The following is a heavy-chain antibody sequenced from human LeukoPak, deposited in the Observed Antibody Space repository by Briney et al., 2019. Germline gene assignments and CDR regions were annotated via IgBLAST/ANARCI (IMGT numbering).Heavy chain of an antibody. V-gene: IGHV4-59*08. CDR3: ARRAVTTAGDLWFDP. Sequence: SETLCLTCTVSGGSINNNYRGWFRQPPGKGLEWLGYIYSSGSTTYNPSPESRLAISIDTSKNHFSLKLSSVTAADTAVYFCARRAVTTAGDLWFDPWGQGTLVTVSS. CDR1: GGSINNNY. J-gene: IGHJ5*02. CDR2: IYSSGST. D-gene: IGHD2-21*01.